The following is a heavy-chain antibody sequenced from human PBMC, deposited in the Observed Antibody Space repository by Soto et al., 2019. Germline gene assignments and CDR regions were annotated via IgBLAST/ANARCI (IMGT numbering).Heavy chain of an antibody. CDR3: AGERGGVDTFDS. D-gene: IGHD3-10*01. CDR1: GFIFSKCG. Sequence: QVQLVESGGGVVQPGRSLRLSCAASGFIFSKCGMHWVRQAPGKGLEWVAVIWYDGTGQYYADSVKGRFTISRDNSKNTLYVQMNSLRVEDTAVYYCAGERGGVDTFDSWGRGTVVTVSS. CDR2: IWYDGTGQ. V-gene: IGHV3-33*01. J-gene: IGHJ3*02.